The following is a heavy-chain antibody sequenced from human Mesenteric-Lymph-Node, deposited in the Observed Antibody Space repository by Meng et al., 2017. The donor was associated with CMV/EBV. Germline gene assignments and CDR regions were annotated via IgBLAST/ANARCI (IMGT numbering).Heavy chain of an antibody. D-gene: IGHD4-11*01. Sequence: SQTLSLTCAISGDSVSSNSAAWNWIRQSPSRGLEWLGRTYYRSKWYNDYAGSVKSRITINPDTSKNQFSLQLNSATPEDTAVYYCARIALTTVTTRYGPTPDYYYYGMDVWGQGTTVTVSS. J-gene: IGHJ6*02. CDR3: ARIALTTVTTRYGPTPDYYYYGMDV. V-gene: IGHV6-1*01. CDR2: TYYRSKWYN. CDR1: GDSVSSNSAA.